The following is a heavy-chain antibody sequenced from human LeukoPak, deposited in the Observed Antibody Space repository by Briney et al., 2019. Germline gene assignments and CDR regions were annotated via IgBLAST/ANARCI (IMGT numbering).Heavy chain of an antibody. CDR2: ISGSGGST. Sequence: GGSLRLSCAASGFTFSSYAMSWVRQAPGKGLEWVSAISGSGGSTYYADSVKGRFTISRDNSKNTLYLQMNSLRAEDTAVYYCAKGINVYYCYGMDVWGQGTTVTVSS. J-gene: IGHJ6*02. D-gene: IGHD3-3*02. CDR3: AKGINVYYCYGMDV. V-gene: IGHV3-23*01. CDR1: GFTFSSYA.